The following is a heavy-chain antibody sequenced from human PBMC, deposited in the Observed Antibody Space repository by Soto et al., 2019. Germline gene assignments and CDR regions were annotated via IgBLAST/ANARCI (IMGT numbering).Heavy chain of an antibody. CDR1: GYTFTGYY. Sequence: QVQLVQSGAEVKKPGASVKVSCKASGYTFTGYYMHWVRQAPGQGLEWMGWINPNSGGTNYAQKFQGWVTMPRDTSISTADMELRRLRSDDTAVYYCARESWGQAGMDVWGQGTTVTVSS. J-gene: IGHJ6*02. CDR2: INPNSGGT. CDR3: ARESWGQAGMDV. V-gene: IGHV1-2*04. D-gene: IGHD3-16*01.